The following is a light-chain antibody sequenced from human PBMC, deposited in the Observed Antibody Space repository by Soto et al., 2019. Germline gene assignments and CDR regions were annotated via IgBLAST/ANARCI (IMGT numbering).Light chain of an antibody. J-gene: IGKJ1*01. V-gene: IGKV1-39*01. Sequence: DIQMTQSPSSLSASIGDTITISCRASQNIERYLNWYQKKEGRAPQLLMFAAANLESGVPSRFRGSGSGTDFTLTISSLQPEDFATYYCQQSYSTPWTFGQGTKVDIK. CDR1: QNIERY. CDR2: AAA. CDR3: QQSYSTPWT.